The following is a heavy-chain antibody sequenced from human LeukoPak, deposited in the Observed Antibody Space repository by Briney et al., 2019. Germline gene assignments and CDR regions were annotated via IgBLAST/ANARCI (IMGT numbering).Heavy chain of an antibody. CDR3: AKDLVGANSPLYFDY. V-gene: IGHV3-30*02. Sequence: GVTVRLSCAVSGFTFSSYGMLWVRQAPGKGLVWVAFIRYDGSNKYYADSVRGRFTISRDNSKNTLYLQMNSLRAEDTAVYYCAKDLVGANSPLYFDYWGQGTLVTVSS. D-gene: IGHD1-26*01. J-gene: IGHJ4*02. CDR2: IRYDGSNK. CDR1: GFTFSSYG.